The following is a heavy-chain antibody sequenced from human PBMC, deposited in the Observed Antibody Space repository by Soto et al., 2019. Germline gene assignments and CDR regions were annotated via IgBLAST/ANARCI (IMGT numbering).Heavy chain of an antibody. CDR1: GFTFSSYS. CDR2: ISSSSSYI. CDR3: ARDLHDSSGYYNRRYYFDY. Sequence: EVQLVESGGGLVKPGGSLRLSCAASGFTFSSYSMNWVRQAPGKGLEWVSSISSSSSYIYYADSVKGRFTISRDNAKNSLYLQMNSLRAEDTAVYYCARDLHDSSGYYNRRYYFDYWGQGTLVTVSS. J-gene: IGHJ4*02. V-gene: IGHV3-21*01. D-gene: IGHD3-22*01.